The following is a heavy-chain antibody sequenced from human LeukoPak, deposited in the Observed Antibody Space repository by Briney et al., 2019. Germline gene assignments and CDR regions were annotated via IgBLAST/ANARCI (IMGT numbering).Heavy chain of an antibody. CDR1: GFTFSSYA. D-gene: IGHD6-13*01. V-gene: IGHV3-23*01. CDR3: AKVFGNWYLDY. J-gene: IGHJ4*02. CDR2: ISGSGSTT. Sequence: PGGSLRLSCAASGFTFSSYAMSWVRQAPGKGLEWVSGISGSGSTTYYADSVKGRFTISRDNSKNTLYLQMNSLRAEDTAVYYCAKVFGNWYLDYWGQGTLVTVSS.